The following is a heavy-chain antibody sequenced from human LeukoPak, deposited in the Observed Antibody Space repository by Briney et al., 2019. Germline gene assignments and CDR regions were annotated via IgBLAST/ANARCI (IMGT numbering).Heavy chain of an antibody. D-gene: IGHD1-26*01. CDR3: AKDWYLEWDPLDY. V-gene: IGHV3-30-3*01. CDR1: GFTFSSYA. Sequence: GGSLRLSCAASGFTFSSYAMHWVRQAPGKGLEWVAVISYDGSNKYYADSVKGRFTISRDNSKNTLYLQMNSLRAEDTAVYYCAKDWYLEWDPLDYWGQGTLVTVSS. J-gene: IGHJ4*02. CDR2: ISYDGSNK.